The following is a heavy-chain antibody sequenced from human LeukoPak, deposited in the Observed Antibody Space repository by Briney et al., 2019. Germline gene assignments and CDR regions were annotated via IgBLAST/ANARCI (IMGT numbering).Heavy chain of an antibody. CDR2: IRSKANSYAT. Sequence: GGSLRLSCAASGFTFSGSAIHWVRQASGKGLEWVGRIRSKANSYATAYAASVKGRFSISRDDSMNAAYLQMNNLKTEGTAVYYCTRLGPTTADYWGQGTLVTVSS. CDR1: GFTFSGSA. D-gene: IGHD1-26*01. V-gene: IGHV3-73*01. CDR3: TRLGPTTADY. J-gene: IGHJ4*02.